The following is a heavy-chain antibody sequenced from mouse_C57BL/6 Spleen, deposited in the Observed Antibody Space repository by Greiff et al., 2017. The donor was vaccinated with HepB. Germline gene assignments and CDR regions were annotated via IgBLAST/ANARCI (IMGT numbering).Heavy chain of an antibody. Sequence: QVQLQQPGAELVRPGASVTLSCKASGYTFTDYEMHWVKQTPVHGLEWIGAIDPETGGTAYNQKFKGKAILTADKSSSTAYMELRSLTSEDSAVYYCTSNYPFAYWGQGTLVTVSA. CDR3: TSNYPFAY. V-gene: IGHV1-15*01. CDR2: IDPETGGT. CDR1: GYTFTDYE. J-gene: IGHJ3*01. D-gene: IGHD2-1*01.